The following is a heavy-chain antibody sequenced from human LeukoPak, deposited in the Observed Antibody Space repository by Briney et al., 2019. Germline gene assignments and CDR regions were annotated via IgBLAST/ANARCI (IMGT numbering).Heavy chain of an antibody. Sequence: GRSLRLSCAASGFTFSSYGMHWVRQAPGKGLEWVAVISYDGSNKYYADSVKGRFTISRDNSKNTLYLQMNSLRAEDTAVYYCAKDHTVVTYHFDYWGQGTLVTVSS. V-gene: IGHV3-30*18. CDR3: AKDHTVVTYHFDY. J-gene: IGHJ4*02. CDR1: GFTFSSYG. CDR2: ISYDGSNK. D-gene: IGHD4-23*01.